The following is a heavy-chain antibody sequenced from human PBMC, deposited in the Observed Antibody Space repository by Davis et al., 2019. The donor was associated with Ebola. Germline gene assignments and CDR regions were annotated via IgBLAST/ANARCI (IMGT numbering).Heavy chain of an antibody. V-gene: IGHV3-74*01. D-gene: IGHD6-6*01. J-gene: IGHJ6*02. CDR3: ARGHSSSYYYYYYGMDV. CDR2: IKSDGSTK. CDR1: GFTFSSYW. Sequence: HTGGSLRLSCVVSGFTFSSYWMHWVRQAPGKGLVWLSRIKSDGSTKSYADSVKGRFTISRDNAKNTLYLQMNSLRAEDTAVYYCARGHSSSYYYYYYGMDVWGQGTTVTVSS.